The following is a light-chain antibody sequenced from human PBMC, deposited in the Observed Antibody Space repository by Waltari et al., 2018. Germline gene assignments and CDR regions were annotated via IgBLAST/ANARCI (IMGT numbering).Light chain of an antibody. CDR2: VNSDGSH. V-gene: IGLV4-69*01. J-gene: IGLJ3*02. Sequence: QLVLTQSPSASASLGASVKLTCTLSSGHSSNVIAWLQQQPEKGPRYLMKVNSDGSHSKGDKILDRFSGSSSGTEHYLTISSLQSEDEADYYCQTGGHGTWVFGGGTKLTVL. CDR1: SGHSSNV. CDR3: QTGGHGTWV.